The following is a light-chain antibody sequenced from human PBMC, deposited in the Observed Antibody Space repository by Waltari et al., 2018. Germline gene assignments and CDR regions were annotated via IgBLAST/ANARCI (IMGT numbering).Light chain of an antibody. J-gene: IGKJ1*01. CDR3: QQRSNWPWT. CDR2: DAS. Sequence: EIVLTQSPATLSLSPGERATLSCRASQSVSSYLAWYQQKPGQAPRLLIYDASNRATGIPARFSGGGSGTDFTLTISSLEPEDFVVYYCQQRSNWPWTFGQGTKVEIK. CDR1: QSVSSY. V-gene: IGKV3-11*01.